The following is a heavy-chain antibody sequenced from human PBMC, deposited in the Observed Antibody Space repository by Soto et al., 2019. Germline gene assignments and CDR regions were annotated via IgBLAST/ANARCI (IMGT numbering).Heavy chain of an antibody. Sequence: QVQLVQSGAEVKKPGSSVKVSCKASGGTFSSYAISWVRQAPGQGLEWMGGIIPIFGTANNAQKFQGRVTITEDKSTSTAYMELRSLRSEDTAVYYCARVEMATGPNYYGMDVWGQGTTVTVSS. CDR3: ARVEMATGPNYYGMDV. J-gene: IGHJ6*02. V-gene: IGHV1-69*06. CDR1: GGTFSSYA. D-gene: IGHD5-12*01. CDR2: IIPIFGTA.